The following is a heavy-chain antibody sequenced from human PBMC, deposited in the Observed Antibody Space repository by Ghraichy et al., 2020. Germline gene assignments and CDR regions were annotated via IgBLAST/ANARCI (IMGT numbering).Heavy chain of an antibody. D-gene: IGHD1-7*01. CDR1: GFTFSSYS. CDR3: ARDNWNYHRPNWFDP. V-gene: IGHV3-21*01. J-gene: IGHJ5*02. CDR2: ISSSSSYI. Sequence: GGSLRLSCAASGFTFSSYSMNWVRQAPGKGLEWVSSISSSSSYIYYADSVKGRFTISRDNAKNSLYLQLNSLRAEDTAVYYCARDNWNYHRPNWFDPWGQGTLVTVSS.